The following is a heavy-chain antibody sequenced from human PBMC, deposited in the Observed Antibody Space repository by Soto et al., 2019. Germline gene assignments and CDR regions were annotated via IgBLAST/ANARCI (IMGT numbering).Heavy chain of an antibody. CDR2: ISAYNGNR. Sequence: QGQLLQSGDEVKTPGASVRVSCRACGYPFTSYGISWVRQAPGQGLEWVAWISAYNGNRDIAQKFQGRVTMTLETSTGTAHMELGDLTSADTAVYYCARGRIVASIHDAFEIWGQGTNVTVSS. V-gene: IGHV1-18*01. D-gene: IGHD5-12*01. CDR3: ARGRIVASIHDAFEI. J-gene: IGHJ3*02. CDR1: GYPFTSYG.